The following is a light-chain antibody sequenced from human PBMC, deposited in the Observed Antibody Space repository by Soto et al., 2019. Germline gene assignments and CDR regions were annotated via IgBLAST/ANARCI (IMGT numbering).Light chain of an antibody. V-gene: IGKV3-15*01. CDR2: GAS. Sequence: EIVMTQSPSILSVSPGERVTLSCRASQSVHSYLAWYQQKPGQAPRLLIYGASTRVSGVPVRFSGSGSGTEFILTIISLQSEDVSVYFCQQYDNCPPLTFGQGTQVEIK. J-gene: IGKJ1*01. CDR1: QSVHSY. CDR3: QQYDNCPPLT.